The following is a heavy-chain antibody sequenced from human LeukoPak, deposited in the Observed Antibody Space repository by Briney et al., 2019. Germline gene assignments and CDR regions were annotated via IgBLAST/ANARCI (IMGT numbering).Heavy chain of an antibody. V-gene: IGHV3-11*01. J-gene: IGHJ6*03. CDR2: ISRSGSTK. D-gene: IGHD2-15*01. Sequence: GGSLRLSCAASGFTFSDYNMRWIRQAPGKGLEWVSSISRSGSTKYYADSVKGRFTISRDNAKNSLFLQMNSLRAEDTAVYYCARVLRYCSGGNCYSGGLGYMDVRGKGTTVTISS. CDR1: GFTFSDYN. CDR3: ARVLRYCSGGNCYSGGLGYMDV.